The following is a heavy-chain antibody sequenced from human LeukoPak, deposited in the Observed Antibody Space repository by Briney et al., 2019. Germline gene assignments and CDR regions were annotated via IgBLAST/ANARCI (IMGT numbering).Heavy chain of an antibody. D-gene: IGHD3-10*01. CDR1: GFTFSSYE. CDR3: ARAPARRLRGLIRHYYYYMDV. V-gene: IGHV3-48*03. CDR2: ISSSASNI. Sequence: PGGSLRLSCAASGFTFSSYEMNWVRQAPGKGLEWVSYISSSASNIYYADSVKGRFTISRDNAKNSLYLQMNSLRAEDTAVYYCARAPARRLRGLIRHYYYYMDVWGKGTTVTISS. J-gene: IGHJ6*03.